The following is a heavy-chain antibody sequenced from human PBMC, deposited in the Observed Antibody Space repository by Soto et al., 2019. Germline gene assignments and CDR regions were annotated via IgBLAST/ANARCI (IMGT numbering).Heavy chain of an antibody. Sequence: VQMVESGGGLVQPGGSLKLSCAVSGFTVNYHYMSWLHQAPGKGLEWISVLYSDGTANYADSVQGRFTISRDSSRNSLFLQMNSLRVEDTAIYYCARDWVEYGYSDYWGQGTLVTVSS. CDR3: ARDWVEYGYSDY. J-gene: IGHJ4*02. CDR2: LYSDGTA. CDR1: GFTVNYHY. D-gene: IGHD5-18*01. V-gene: IGHV3-66*01.